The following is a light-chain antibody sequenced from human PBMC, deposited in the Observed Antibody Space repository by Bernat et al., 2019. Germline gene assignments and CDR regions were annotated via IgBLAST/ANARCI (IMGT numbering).Light chain of an antibody. CDR3: NSRDSSGHPLVV. CDR2: GKD. J-gene: IGLJ2*01. V-gene: IGLV3-19*01. CDR1: SLRSYY. Sequence: SSELTQDPAVSVALGQTVRITCQGDSLRSYYASWYQQKPGQAPVLVIYGKDNRPSGIPDRFSGSTSGNTASLTITGARAEDEADYYCNSRDSSGHPLVVFGGGTKLTVL.